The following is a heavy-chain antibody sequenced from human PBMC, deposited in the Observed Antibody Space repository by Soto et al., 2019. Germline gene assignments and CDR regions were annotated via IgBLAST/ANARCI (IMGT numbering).Heavy chain of an antibody. CDR3: ARRNGDYLVDY. D-gene: IGHD4-17*01. CDR2: VYPGDSDT. CDR1: GYSFTSYW. V-gene: IGHV5-51*01. Sequence: PXESLTISRKGSGYSFTSYWIALVRQMPGKGLEWMGIVYPGDSDTRDSPSFQGQVTLSADKSISTDYLQWSSLRASDTAIYYCARRNGDYLVDYWGQGTLVTVSS. J-gene: IGHJ4*02.